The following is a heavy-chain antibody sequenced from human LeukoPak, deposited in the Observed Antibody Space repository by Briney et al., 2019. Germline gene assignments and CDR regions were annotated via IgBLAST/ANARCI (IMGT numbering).Heavy chain of an antibody. D-gene: IGHD1-7*01. CDR1: GFTFSSYA. CDR3: ARDLRNYGFDY. J-gene: IGHJ4*02. Sequence: GGSLRLSCAASGFTFSSYAMHWVRQAPGKGLEWVAVISYDGSNKYYADSVKGRFTISRDNSKNTLYLQMNSLRAEDTAVYYCARDLRNYGFDYWGQGTLVTVSS. V-gene: IGHV3-30-3*01. CDR2: ISYDGSNK.